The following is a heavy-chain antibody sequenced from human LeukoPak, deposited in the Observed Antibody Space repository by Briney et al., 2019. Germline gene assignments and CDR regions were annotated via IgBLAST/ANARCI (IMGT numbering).Heavy chain of an antibody. Sequence: ASVKVSCKASGGTFSSYAISWVRQAPGQGLEWMGRIIPILGIANYAQKFQGRVTMTRDTSISTAYMELSRLRSDDTAVYYCARGDPREFLFDYWGQGTLVTVSS. J-gene: IGHJ4*02. CDR2: IIPILGIA. D-gene: IGHD3-10*01. V-gene: IGHV1-69*04. CDR1: GGTFSSYA. CDR3: ARGDPREFLFDY.